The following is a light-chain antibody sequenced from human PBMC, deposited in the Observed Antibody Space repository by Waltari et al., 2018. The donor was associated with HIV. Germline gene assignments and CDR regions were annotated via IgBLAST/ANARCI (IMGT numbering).Light chain of an antibody. V-gene: IGLV4-69*01. Sequence: QLVLTQSPSASASLGASVKLTCTLSSGHRSYALAWHQQQPEKGPHYLMKVTSDGSHRKGDGIPDRFSGSSSGAERYLTISSLQSEDEAAYYCQTWGTGIRVFGGGTKVTIL. CDR1: SGHRSYA. J-gene: IGLJ3*02. CDR3: QTWGTGIRV. CDR2: VTSDGSH.